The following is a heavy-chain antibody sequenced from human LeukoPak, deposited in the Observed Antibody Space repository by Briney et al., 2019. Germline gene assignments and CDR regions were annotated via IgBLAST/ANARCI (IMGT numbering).Heavy chain of an antibody. D-gene: IGHD5-12*01. CDR1: GFSFSDYY. J-gene: IGHJ4*02. CDR3: TRGRGYRDYDRPLDY. V-gene: IGHV3-11*06. CDR2: ISSRTSDT. Sequence: GGSLRLSCAASGFSFSDYYMSWIRQAPGKGLEWVSYISSRTSDTNYVDSVKGRFTISRDNAKNSLFLQMNSLRAEDTAVYYCTRGRGYRDYDRPLDYWGQGTLVTVSS.